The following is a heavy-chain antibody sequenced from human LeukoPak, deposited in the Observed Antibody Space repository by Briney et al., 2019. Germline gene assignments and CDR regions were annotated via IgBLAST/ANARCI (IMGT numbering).Heavy chain of an antibody. CDR2: MNPNSGNT. J-gene: IGHJ5*02. V-gene: IGHV1-8*01. D-gene: IGHD2-2*01. CDR1: GYTFTSYD. CDR3: ARVDCSSTSCSFDP. Sequence: ASVKVSCKASGYTFTSYDINWVRQATGQGLERMGWMNPNSGNTGYAQKFQGRVTMTRNTSISTAYMELSSLRSEDTAVYYCARVDCSSTSCSFDPWGQGTLVTVSS.